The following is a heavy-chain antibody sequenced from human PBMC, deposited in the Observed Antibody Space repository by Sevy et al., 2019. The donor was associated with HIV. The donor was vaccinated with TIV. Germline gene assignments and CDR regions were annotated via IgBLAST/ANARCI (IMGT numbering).Heavy chain of an antibody. J-gene: IGHJ4*02. CDR3: XXXXXXXXXXXXXXXYYFDY. CDR2: INTSGST. V-gene: IGHV4-4*07. Sequence: SETLSLTCTVSGDSFSSYFWAWIRQPAGKGLEWIGRINTSGSTNYNPSLKSRVTMSVDTSKSQFSLKVTSLTAADTXXXXXXXXXXXXXXXXXXXXYYFDYWGQGSLVTVSS. CDR1: GDSFSSYF.